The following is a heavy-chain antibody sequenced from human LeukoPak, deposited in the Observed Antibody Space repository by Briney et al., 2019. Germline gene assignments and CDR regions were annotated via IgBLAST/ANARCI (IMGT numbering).Heavy chain of an antibody. Sequence: KFQGRVTITRDTSASTAYMELSSLRSEDTAVYYCATPGRYGDYVWDYWGQGTLVTVSS. V-gene: IGHV1-3*01. CDR3: ATPGRYGDYVWDY. J-gene: IGHJ4*02. D-gene: IGHD4-17*01.